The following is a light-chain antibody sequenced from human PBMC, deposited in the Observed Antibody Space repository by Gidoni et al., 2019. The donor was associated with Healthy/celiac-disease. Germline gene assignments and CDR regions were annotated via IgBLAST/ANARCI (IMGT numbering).Light chain of an antibody. Sequence: IVLTHSLATLSLSPGERSTLFCSASQSVSRYLAWYHQNTGQAPTLLLYDAANRAPGSPARFSGSGSGTDVTLTISSREAEDYAVDYCQQRSNWPPWTFGQGTKVEIK. J-gene: IGKJ1*01. CDR2: DAA. CDR3: QQRSNWPPWT. V-gene: IGKV3-11*01. CDR1: QSVSRY.